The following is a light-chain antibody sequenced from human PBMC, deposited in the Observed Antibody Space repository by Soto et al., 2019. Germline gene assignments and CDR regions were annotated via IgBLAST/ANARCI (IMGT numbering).Light chain of an antibody. Sequence: LTQPPSVSGAPGQRVTISCTGSSSNIGAGYDVHWYHQLPGTAPKLLIYGDSNRPSGVPDRFSGSRSGTSASLAITGLQAEDEADYYCQSYDSSLSGLVFGGGTKVTVL. V-gene: IGLV1-40*01. CDR3: QSYDSSLSGLV. CDR1: SSNIGAGYD. J-gene: IGLJ2*01. CDR2: GDS.